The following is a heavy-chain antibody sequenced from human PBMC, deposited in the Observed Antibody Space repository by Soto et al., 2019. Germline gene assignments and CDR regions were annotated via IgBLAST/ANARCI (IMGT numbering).Heavy chain of an antibody. Sequence: QVQLVQSGAEVKKPGSSVKVSCKASGGTFSSNAISWVRQAPGQGLEWMGGIIPIFGTGNYAQKFRGRVTITXXEXTXXAYMELRSLRFEDTAVYYCAQTLGLAVSGPGRFDLWGRGTLVTVSS. CDR3: AQTLGLAVSGPGRFDL. CDR2: IIPIFGTG. CDR1: GGTFSSNA. V-gene: IGHV1-69*05. J-gene: IGHJ2*01. D-gene: IGHD6-19*01.